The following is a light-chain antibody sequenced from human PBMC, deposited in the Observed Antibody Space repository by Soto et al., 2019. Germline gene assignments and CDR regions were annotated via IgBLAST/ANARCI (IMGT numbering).Light chain of an antibody. V-gene: IGLV2-14*01. CDR1: SSDVGGYNY. CDR2: EVN. Sequence: QSALTQPASVSGSLGQSITISCTGTSSDVGGYNYVSWYQQHPGKVPKLMIYEVNNRPSGVSNRFSGSKSANTASLTISGLQADDEGDYYCSSYTSSSTYVFGTGTKVTVL. CDR3: SSYTSSSTYV. J-gene: IGLJ1*01.